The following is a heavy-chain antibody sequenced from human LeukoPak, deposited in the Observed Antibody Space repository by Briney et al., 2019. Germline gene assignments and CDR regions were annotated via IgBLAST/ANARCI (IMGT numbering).Heavy chain of an antibody. CDR3: ARGHSYSYGQYSDY. V-gene: IGHV4-59*01. CDR1: GGSISSYY. D-gene: IGHD5-18*01. CDR2: IYYSGST. J-gene: IGHJ4*02. Sequence: SETLSLTCTVSGGSISSYYWSWIRQPPGKGLEWIGFIYYSGSTNYNPSLKSRVTISVDTSKNQFSLQLSSVTAADTAVYYCARGHSYSYGQYSDYWGRGPLVTVSS.